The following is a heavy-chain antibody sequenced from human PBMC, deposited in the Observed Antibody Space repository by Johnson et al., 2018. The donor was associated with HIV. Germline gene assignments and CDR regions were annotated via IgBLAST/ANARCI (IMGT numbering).Heavy chain of an antibody. J-gene: IGHJ3*02. Sequence: QVKLVESGGGVVQPGGSLRLSCAVSGFTFEDYGMSWVRQAPAKGLEWVAFISYDGSDKYYADSVKGRLTISRDSSRNTLYLEMNSLRAEDTALYCCARGSVSYYSNAFDIWGQGTMVTVSS. CDR3: ARGSVSYYSNAFDI. CDR1: GFTFEDYG. CDR2: ISYDGSDK. D-gene: IGHD1-26*01. V-gene: IGHV3-30*03.